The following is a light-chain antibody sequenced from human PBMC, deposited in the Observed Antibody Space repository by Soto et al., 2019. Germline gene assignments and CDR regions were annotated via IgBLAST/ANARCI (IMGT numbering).Light chain of an antibody. CDR3: QQHGSSPWT. V-gene: IGKV3-20*01. CDR1: QSVSSSY. J-gene: IGKJ1*01. CDR2: GAS. Sequence: EIVLTPSPGTLSLSPVERATLSCRARQSVSSSYLAWYQQRPGQAPRLLIYGASIRATGIPDRFSGSGSGTDFPLPISRLEPEDFAVYFCQQHGSSPWTFGQGTKVDI.